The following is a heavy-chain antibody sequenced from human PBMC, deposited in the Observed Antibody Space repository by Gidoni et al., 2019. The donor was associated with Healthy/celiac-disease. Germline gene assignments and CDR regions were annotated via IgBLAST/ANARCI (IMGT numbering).Heavy chain of an antibody. CDR3: TRHVDTAMVTVNSAKYYYYYYGMDV. J-gene: IGHJ6*02. CDR2: IRSKANSYAT. Sequence: EVQLVESGGGLVQPGGSLKLACAASGFTFSGSAMHWVSQAAGKGLEWVGRIRSKANSYATAYAASVKGRFTISRDDSKNTAYLQMNSLKTEDTAVYYCTRHVDTAMVTVNSAKYYYYYYGMDVWGQGTTVTVSS. D-gene: IGHD5-18*01. V-gene: IGHV3-73*01. CDR1: GFTFSGSA.